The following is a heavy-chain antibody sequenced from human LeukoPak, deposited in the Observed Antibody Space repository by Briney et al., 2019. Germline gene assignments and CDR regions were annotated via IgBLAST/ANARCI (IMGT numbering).Heavy chain of an antibody. CDR1: GFTFSSYA. J-gene: IGHJ3*02. D-gene: IGHD2-2*01. V-gene: IGHV3-23*01. CDR2: ISGSGGST. Sequence: GGSLRLSCAASGFTFSSYAMSWVRQAPGKGLEWVSVISGSGGSTYYADSVKGRFTISRDNSKNTLYLQMNSLRAEDTAVYYCAKRWDIVVVPAAPDDAFDIWGQGTMVTVSS. CDR3: AKRWDIVVVPAAPDDAFDI.